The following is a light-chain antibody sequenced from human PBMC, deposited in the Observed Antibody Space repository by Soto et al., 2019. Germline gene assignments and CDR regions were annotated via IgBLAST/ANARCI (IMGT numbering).Light chain of an antibody. V-gene: IGLV2-14*01. CDR2: EVT. CDR1: SSDVGGYNY. CDR3: SSYTSTNHV. Sequence: QSVLTQPASVSGSPGQSITISCTGTSSDVGGYNYVSWYQQHPGKAPKLVIYEVTKRPSGVSNRFSGSKSGNTASLTISGLQAEDETDYYCSSYTSTNHVFGTGTKVTVL. J-gene: IGLJ1*01.